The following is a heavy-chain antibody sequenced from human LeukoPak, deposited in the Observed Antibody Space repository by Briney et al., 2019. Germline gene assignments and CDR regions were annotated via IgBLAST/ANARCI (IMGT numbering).Heavy chain of an antibody. CDR2: INPSGGST. CDR1: GYTFTSYY. D-gene: IGHD2-21*02. Sequence: ASVEVSCKASGYTFTSYYMHWVRQAPGQGLEWMGIINPSGGSTSYAQKFQGRVTMTRDTSTSTVYMELSSLRSEDTAVYYCAREGGHCGGDCFYDYYYGMDVWGQGTTVTVSS. J-gene: IGHJ6*02. CDR3: AREGGHCGGDCFYDYYYGMDV. V-gene: IGHV1-46*01.